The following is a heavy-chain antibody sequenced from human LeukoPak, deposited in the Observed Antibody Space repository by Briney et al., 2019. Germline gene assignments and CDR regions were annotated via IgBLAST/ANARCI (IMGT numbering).Heavy chain of an antibody. Sequence: PSETLSLTCAVYGGSFSGYYWSWIRQPPGKGLEWIGEINHSGSTNYNPSLKSRVTISVGTSKNQFSLKLSSVTAADTAVYYCARVRGVMVRGVINRRWFDPWGQGTLVTVSS. CDR3: ARVRGVMVRGVINRRWFDP. CDR2: INHSGST. V-gene: IGHV4-34*01. CDR1: GGSFSGYY. D-gene: IGHD3-10*01. J-gene: IGHJ5*02.